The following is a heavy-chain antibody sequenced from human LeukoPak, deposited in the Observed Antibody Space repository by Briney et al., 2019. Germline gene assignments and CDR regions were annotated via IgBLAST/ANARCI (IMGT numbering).Heavy chain of an antibody. J-gene: IGHJ4*02. V-gene: IGHV1-69*05. CDR2: IIPIFGTA. CDR1: GGTFSSYA. D-gene: IGHD1-26*01. Sequence: GASVKVSCKASGGTFSSYAISWVRQAPGRGLEWMGGIIPIFGTANYAQKFQGRVTITTDESTSTAYMELSSLRSEDTAVYYCARGDSGSYTPWDYWGQGTLVTVSS. CDR3: ARGDSGSYTPWDY.